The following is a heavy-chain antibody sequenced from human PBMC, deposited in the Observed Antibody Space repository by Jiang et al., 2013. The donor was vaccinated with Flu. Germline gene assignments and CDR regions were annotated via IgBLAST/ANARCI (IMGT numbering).Heavy chain of an antibody. D-gene: IGHD7-27*01. J-gene: IGHJ4*02. V-gene: IGHV4-30-4*01. CDR3: ARDVPLKSTQTGDRDY. CDR2: IYYSGST. Sequence: GSGLVKPSQTLSLTRTVSGGSISSGDYYWSWIRQPPGKGLEWIGYIYYSGSTYYNPSLKSRVTISVDTSKNQFSLKLSSVTAADTAVYYCARDVPLKSTQTGDRDYWGQGTLVTVSS. CDR1: GGSISSGDYY.